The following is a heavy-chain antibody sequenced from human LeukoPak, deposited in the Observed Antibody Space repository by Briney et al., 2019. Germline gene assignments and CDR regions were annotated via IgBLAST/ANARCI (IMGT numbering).Heavy chain of an antibody. CDR1: VGSIGSGRYS. CDR3: ATLQGGY. Sequence: PSETLSLTCAVSVGSIGSGRYSWSWIRQPPGKGLEWIGYIYHSGSTYYNPSLKSRVTISVDRSKNQFSLKLSSVTAADTAVYYCATLQGGYWGQGTLVTVSS. J-gene: IGHJ4*02. D-gene: IGHD4-11*01. V-gene: IGHV4-30-2*01. CDR2: IYHSGST.